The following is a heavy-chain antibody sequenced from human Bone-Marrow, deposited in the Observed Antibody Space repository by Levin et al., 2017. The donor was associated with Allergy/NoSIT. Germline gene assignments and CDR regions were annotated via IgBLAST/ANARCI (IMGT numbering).Heavy chain of an antibody. CDR1: GYTFTSYG. Sequence: KTGESLKISCKASGYTFTSYGLSWVRQAPGQGLEWMGWISVYNGNTKYAQSLQGRVTMTTDTSTNTAYMELRSLRSDDTAVYYCGRVDIVGATPAFDTWGQGTMVTVS. D-gene: IGHD1-26*01. J-gene: IGHJ3*02. CDR3: GRVDIVGATPAFDT. CDR2: ISVYNGNT. V-gene: IGHV1-18*01.